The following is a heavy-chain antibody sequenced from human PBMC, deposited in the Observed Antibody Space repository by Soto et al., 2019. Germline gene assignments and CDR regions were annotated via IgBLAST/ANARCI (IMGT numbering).Heavy chain of an antibody. J-gene: IGHJ4*02. Sequence: QVQVVESGGGVVQPGRSLRLSCAASGFTFSNYGIHWVRQAPGKGLEWVAVISHDGSNKYYADSVKGRFTISRDNSKNTMSLQMNSLRAEDTAMYYCAKDWGYRFASGGSYFDCWGQGTRVTVSS. CDR1: GFTFSNYG. CDR3: AKDWGYRFASGGSYFDC. V-gene: IGHV3-30*18. CDR2: ISHDGSNK. D-gene: IGHD3-10*01.